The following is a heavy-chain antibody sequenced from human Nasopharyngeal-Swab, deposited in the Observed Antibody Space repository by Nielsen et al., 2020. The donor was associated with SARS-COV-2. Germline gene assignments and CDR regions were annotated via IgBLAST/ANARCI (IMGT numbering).Heavy chain of an antibody. CDR3: AREVDSYDSSGYWSF. CDR2: ISSSGGTI. Sequence: GESLMIYCAASGFSFSDYYMSWIRQAPGTGLEWISYISSSGGTIYSADSVKGRFTISRDNAKNSLYLQMNSLRAEDSAVYYCAREVDSYDSSGYWSFWGQGTLVTVSS. D-gene: IGHD3-22*01. CDR1: GFSFSDYY. V-gene: IGHV3-11*04. J-gene: IGHJ4*02.